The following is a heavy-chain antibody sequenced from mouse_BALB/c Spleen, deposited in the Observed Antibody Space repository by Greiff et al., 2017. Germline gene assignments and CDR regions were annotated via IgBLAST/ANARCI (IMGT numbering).Heavy chain of an antibody. CDR1: GFSLTSYD. J-gene: IGHJ4*01. CDR3: VRGGLRPAYAMDY. CDR2: IWTGGGT. V-gene: IGHV2-9-2*01. D-gene: IGHD2-4*01. Sequence: VKLVESGPGLVAPSQSLSITCTVSGFSLTSYDISWIRQPPGKGLEWLGVIWTGGGTNYNSAFMSRLSISKDNSKSQVFLKMNSLQTDDTAIYYCVRGGLRPAYAMDYWGQGTSVTVSS.